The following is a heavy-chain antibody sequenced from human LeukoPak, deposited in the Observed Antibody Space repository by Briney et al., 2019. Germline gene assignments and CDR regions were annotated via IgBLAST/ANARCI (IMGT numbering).Heavy chain of an antibody. D-gene: IGHD2-2*01. Sequence: GGSLRLSCAVSGFSVNDNYMSWVRQAPGKGLQWVSVMFPDGRTYYADSVEGRFTISRDLARNTLLLQMHSLRADDTAVHYCARTNPVYRAYAYWVLATLVTVAS. V-gene: IGHV3-53*01. CDR2: MFPDGRT. J-gene: IGHJ4*02. CDR3: ARTNPVYRAYAY. CDR1: GFSVNDNY.